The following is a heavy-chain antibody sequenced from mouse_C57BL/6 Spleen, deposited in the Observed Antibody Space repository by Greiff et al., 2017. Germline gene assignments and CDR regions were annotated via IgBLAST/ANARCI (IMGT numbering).Heavy chain of an antibody. CDR2: IDPSDSET. V-gene: IGHV1-52*01. D-gene: IGHD2-12*01. J-gene: IGHJ3*01. Sequence: QVQLQQPGAELVRPGSSVKLSCKASGYTFTSYWMHWVKQRPIQGLEWIGNIDPSDSETHYNQKFKDKATLTVDKSSSTAYMQLSSLTSEYSAVYYCARSRGMLLGAYWGQGTLVTVSA. CDR1: GYTFTSYW. CDR3: ARSRGMLLGAY.